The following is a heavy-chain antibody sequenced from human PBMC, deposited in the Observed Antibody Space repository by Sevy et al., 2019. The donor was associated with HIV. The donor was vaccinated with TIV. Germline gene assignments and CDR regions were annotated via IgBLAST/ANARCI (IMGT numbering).Heavy chain of an antibody. CDR2: TRNKVNSYTT. V-gene: IGHV3-72*01. D-gene: IGHD1-26*01. Sequence: GGSLRLSCAASGFSLSDHYMDWVRQAPGKGLEWIGRTRNKVNSYTTEYAASVKGRFTISRDDSKNSLYLEMNSLKTEDTVVYYCIRPLVGATRGFEYWGQGTLVTVSS. CDR3: IRPLVGATRGFEY. J-gene: IGHJ4*02. CDR1: GFSLSDHY.